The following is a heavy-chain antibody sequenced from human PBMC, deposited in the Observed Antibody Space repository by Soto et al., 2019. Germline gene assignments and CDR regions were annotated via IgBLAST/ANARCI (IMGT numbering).Heavy chain of an antibody. CDR3: ARAGRAAAGRPFDY. CDR2: IYYSGST. V-gene: IGHV4-59*08. CDR1: GGTISGYY. D-gene: IGHD6-13*01. Sequence: PSETLSHSWTVSGGTISGYYWSRILQPPGKGLEWIGYIYYSGSTYYNPSLKSRVTISVDTSKNQFSLKLSSVTAADTAVYYCARAGRAAAGRPFDYWGQGTLVTVSS. J-gene: IGHJ4*02.